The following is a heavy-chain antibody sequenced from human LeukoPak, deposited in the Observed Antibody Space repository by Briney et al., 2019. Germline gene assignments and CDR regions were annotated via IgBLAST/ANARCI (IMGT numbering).Heavy chain of an antibody. Sequence: PVGSLRLSCAASGFTFSSFGMHWVRQRPGKGLEWVAFIRYDGSTKYYADSVKGRFTISRDNAKNTVYLQMSSLRPEDTALYHCAKKRRIATDSSDSFDSWDQGSLVTVSS. CDR3: AKKRRIATDSSDSFDS. J-gene: IGHJ4*02. V-gene: IGHV3-30*02. D-gene: IGHD3-22*01. CDR2: IRYDGSTK. CDR1: GFTFSSFG.